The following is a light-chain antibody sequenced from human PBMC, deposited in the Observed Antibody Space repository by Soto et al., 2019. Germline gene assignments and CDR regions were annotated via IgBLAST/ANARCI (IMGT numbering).Light chain of an antibody. Sequence: DIEMTQSPSTLSACVGDRVTITCRASQSISSWLAWYQQKPGKAPKLLIYKASSLDSGVPSSFSGSGSGTEFTLTISSLQPDDFATYYCQQYNSFSWTFGQGTKVEIK. V-gene: IGKV1-5*03. J-gene: IGKJ1*01. CDR1: QSISSW. CDR2: KAS. CDR3: QQYNSFSWT.